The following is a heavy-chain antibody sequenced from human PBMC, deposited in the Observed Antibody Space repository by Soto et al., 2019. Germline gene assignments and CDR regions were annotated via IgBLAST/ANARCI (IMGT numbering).Heavy chain of an antibody. J-gene: IGHJ5*02. CDR2: IYYSESP. Sequence: QVQLQESGPGLVKPSQTLSLTCTVSGGSISSGGYYWSWIRQHPGKGLEWIGYIYYSESPYYNPSLNSRITISVSPSKNQVSLKLSSVTAPSTAVYYCASSAPAATAPWGPGTLVTVSS. D-gene: IGHD2-21*02. V-gene: IGHV4-31*03. CDR3: ASSAPAATAP. CDR1: GGSISSGGYY.